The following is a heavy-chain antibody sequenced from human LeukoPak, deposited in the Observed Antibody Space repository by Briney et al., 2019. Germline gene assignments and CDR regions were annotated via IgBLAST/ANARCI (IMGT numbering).Heavy chain of an antibody. D-gene: IGHD3-10*01. CDR1: GYSFTSYW. V-gene: IGHV5-51*01. J-gene: IGHJ4*02. Sequence: GESLKISCKGSGYSFTSYWIGWVRQMPGKGLEWMGIIYPGDSDTRYSPSFQGQVTISADKSISTAYLQWSSLEASDAAMYYCARSLYGSGSYYFSYYFDYWGQGTLVTVSS. CDR2: IYPGDSDT. CDR3: ARSLYGSGSYYFSYYFDY.